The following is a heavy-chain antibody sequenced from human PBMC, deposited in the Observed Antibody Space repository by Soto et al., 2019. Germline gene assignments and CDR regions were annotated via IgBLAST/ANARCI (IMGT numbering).Heavy chain of an antibody. V-gene: IGHV3-21*04. CDR3: ARDNRGTFDY. D-gene: IGHD7-27*01. CDR1: GFTFSGFS. CDR2: VTSSPSSM. Sequence: PGGSLRLSCAASGFTFSGFSMNWVRQAPGKGLEWVSSVTSSPSSMFYADSVKGRFTISRDDAKDSLFLQMNSLRAEDTAVYFCARDNRGTFDYWGQGALVTVS. J-gene: IGHJ4*02.